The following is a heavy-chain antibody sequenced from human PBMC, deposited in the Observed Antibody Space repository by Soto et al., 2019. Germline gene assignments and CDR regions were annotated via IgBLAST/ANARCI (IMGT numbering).Heavy chain of an antibody. CDR2: VYYSGST. CDR1: GGSISANY. J-gene: IGHJ4*02. D-gene: IGHD2-15*01. CDR3: ARDDQSCHYGTCSWHFNY. Sequence: AETLSLTCTVSGGSISANYWSWIRQSPGKGLEWIGYVYYSGSTVYNPSLKSRVSISADTSKNQFSLRLSSVTAADTAVYYCARDDQSCHYGTCSWHFNYWGQGALVTVSS. V-gene: IGHV4-59*01.